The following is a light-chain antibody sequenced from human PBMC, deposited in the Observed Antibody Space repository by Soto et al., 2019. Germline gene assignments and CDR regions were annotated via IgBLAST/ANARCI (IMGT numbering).Light chain of an antibody. Sequence: QSVLNQPPSASGTPGQRVTISCSGRSSNIGSKTVNWYQQLPGTVPKLLIYNSYQRPSGVPDRFSGSKSGTSASLAISGLQSEDEADYYCAAWDASLNGYVFGAGTRSPS. J-gene: IGLJ1*01. CDR3: AAWDASLNGYV. CDR2: NSY. V-gene: IGLV1-44*01. CDR1: SSNIGSKT.